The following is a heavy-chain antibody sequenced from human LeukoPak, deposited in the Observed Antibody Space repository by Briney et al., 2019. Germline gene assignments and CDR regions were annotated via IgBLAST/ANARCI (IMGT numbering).Heavy chain of an antibody. V-gene: IGHV3-64D*06. CDR2: IGSNGGSI. CDR1: GFTFSSYA. D-gene: IGHD2-15*01. J-gene: IGHJ4*02. Sequence: GGSLRLSCSASGFTFSSYAMHWVRQAPGKGLEYVSVIGSNGGSIYYADSVKGRLTISRDNSKNTLYLQMSSLRAEDTAVYYCVKAFRYCSGGSCQDYWGQGTLVTVSS. CDR3: VKAFRYCSGGSCQDY.